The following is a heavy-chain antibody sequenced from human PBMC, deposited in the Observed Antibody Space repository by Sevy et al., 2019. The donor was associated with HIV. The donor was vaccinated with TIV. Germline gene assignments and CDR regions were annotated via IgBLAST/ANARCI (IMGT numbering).Heavy chain of an antibody. V-gene: IGHV3-30-3*01. J-gene: IGHJ1*01. CDR1: GFTCSSFS. CDR3: ALERLFSSVAAYFQN. D-gene: IGHD1-1*01. CDR2: ISYDGSNK. Sequence: GGSLRLSCATSGFTCSSFSMHWVRQAPGKGLEWVATISYDGSNKYYADSVKGRFTISRDNSKNSLYLQMNSLRAEDTAVYCCALERLFSSVAAYFQNWGQGTLVTVSS.